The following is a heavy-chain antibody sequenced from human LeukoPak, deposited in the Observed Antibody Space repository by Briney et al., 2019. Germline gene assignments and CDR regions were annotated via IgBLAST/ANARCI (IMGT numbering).Heavy chain of an antibody. Sequence: GGSLRLSCAPSGFTFSSYAMSWVRQAPGKGLEWVAVISGGGSGTYYADSVRGCFTISRDNSKNTVYLQMNSLRAEDTAIYYCAKAVGSSGYFSRDAFDIWGQGTMVTVSS. J-gene: IGHJ3*02. CDR1: GFTFSSYA. CDR3: AKAVGSSGYFSRDAFDI. CDR2: ISGGGSGT. D-gene: IGHD3-22*01. V-gene: IGHV3-23*01.